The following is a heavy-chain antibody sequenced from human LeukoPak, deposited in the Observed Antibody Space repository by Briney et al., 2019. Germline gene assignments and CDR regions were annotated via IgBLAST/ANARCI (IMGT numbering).Heavy chain of an antibody. CDR3: AKDFGHSFGFYNFFDP. V-gene: IGHV3-30*02. Sequence: GGSLRLSCAASGFTFSYYGMHWVRQAPGKGLEWVALIWYDGSNKYYADSVKGRFTISRDNSKTTVYLQMNSLGPEDTAVYYCAKDFGHSFGFYNFFDPWGQGTLVTVSS. D-gene: IGHD5-18*01. CDR2: IWYDGSNK. CDR1: GFTFSYYG. J-gene: IGHJ5*02.